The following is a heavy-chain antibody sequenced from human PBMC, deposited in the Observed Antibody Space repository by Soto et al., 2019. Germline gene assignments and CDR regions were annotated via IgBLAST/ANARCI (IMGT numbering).Heavy chain of an antibody. V-gene: IGHV4-4*07. CDR2: IYTSGNT. J-gene: IGHJ5*02. Sequence: SETLSLTCTVSGGSISNYYWSWIRQPAGKGLEWIGRIYTSGNTNYNPSLKGRVTMSVDMSKNQFSLKLSSVAAADTAVYYCARDDNGDNGSAFDPWGQGTLVTVSS. CDR3: ARDDNGDNGSAFDP. D-gene: IGHD4-17*01. CDR1: GGSISNYY.